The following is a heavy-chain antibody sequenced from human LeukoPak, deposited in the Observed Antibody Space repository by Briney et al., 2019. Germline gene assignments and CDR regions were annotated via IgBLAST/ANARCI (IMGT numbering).Heavy chain of an antibody. J-gene: IGHJ6*02. CDR3: ARAMTTDYYYYGMDV. Sequence: GASVKVSCKASGGTFSSYAISWVRQAPGQGLEWMGRIIPILGIANYAQKFQGRVTITADKSTSTAYMELSSLRSEDTAVYYCARAMTTDYYYYGMDVWSQGTTVTVSS. D-gene: IGHD4-11*01. CDR2: IIPILGIA. V-gene: IGHV1-69*04. CDR1: GGTFSSYA.